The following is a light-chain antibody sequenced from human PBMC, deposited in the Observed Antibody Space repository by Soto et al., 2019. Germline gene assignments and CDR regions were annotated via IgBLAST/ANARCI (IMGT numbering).Light chain of an antibody. CDR3: CSYAGSSNFVV. CDR1: SSDIGNYNL. V-gene: IGLV2-23*02. J-gene: IGLJ2*01. CDR2: EVN. Sequence: QSALTQPASVSGSPGQSITISCTGTSSDIGNYNLVSWYQQHPGKAPKLMIYEVNKRPSGVSYRFSGTKSGNTASLTISGLQSEDDADYYCCSYAGSSNFVVFGGGTKLTVL.